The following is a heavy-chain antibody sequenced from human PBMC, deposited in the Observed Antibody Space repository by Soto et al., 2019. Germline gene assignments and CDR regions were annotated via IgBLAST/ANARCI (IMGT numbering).Heavy chain of an antibody. CDR1: GFTFSSYS. Sequence: GGSLRLSCAASGFTFSSYSMNWVRQAPGKGLEWVSSISSASSYTYYADSVKGRFTISRDNTKNSLSLQMNSLRAEDTAVYYCARITTGSAAGIGSPADYWGQGTLVTVSS. CDR3: ARITTGSAAGIGSPADY. V-gene: IGHV3-21*01. D-gene: IGHD6-13*01. CDR2: ISSASSYT. J-gene: IGHJ1*01.